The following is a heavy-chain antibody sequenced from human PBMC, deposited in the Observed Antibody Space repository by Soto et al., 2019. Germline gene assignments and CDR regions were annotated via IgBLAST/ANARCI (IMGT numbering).Heavy chain of an antibody. CDR2: INHSGST. CDR1: GGSFSGYY. V-gene: IGHV4-34*01. Sequence: SETLSLTCAVYGGSFSGYYWSWIRQPPGKGLEWIGEINHSGSTNYNPSLKSRVTISVDTSKNQFSLKLSSVTAADTAVYYCARGRSIVWGLTHGVDVFDFGSQGSLVPVS. D-gene: IGHD2-8*01. J-gene: IGHJ3*01. CDR3: ARGRSIVWGLTHGVDVFDF.